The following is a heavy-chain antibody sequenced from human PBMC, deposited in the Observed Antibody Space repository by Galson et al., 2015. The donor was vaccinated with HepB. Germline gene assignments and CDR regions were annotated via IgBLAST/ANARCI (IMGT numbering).Heavy chain of an antibody. CDR2: IRSKAYGGTT. J-gene: IGHJ5*02. V-gene: IGHV3-49*04. Sequence: SLRLSCAASGFTFGDYAMSWVRQAPGKGLEWVGFIRSKAYGGTTEYAASVKGRFTISRDDSKSIAYLQTNSLKTEDTAVYYCTSEGIAVAGTGWVNWFDPWGQGTLVTVSS. D-gene: IGHD6-19*01. CDR3: TSEGIAVAGTGWVNWFDP. CDR1: GFTFGDYA.